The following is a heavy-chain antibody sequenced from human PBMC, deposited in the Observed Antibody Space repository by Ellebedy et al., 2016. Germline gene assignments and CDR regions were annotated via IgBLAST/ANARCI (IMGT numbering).Heavy chain of an antibody. CDR2: IYTSGAT. CDR1: GGSISSHY. D-gene: IGHD3-10*01. CDR3: AKDGDYDSGSYYGH. V-gene: IGHV4-4*07. J-gene: IGHJ4*02. Sequence: SETLSLTCTVSGGSISSHYWSWIRQPAGKGLEWIGRIYTSGATKYNPSLKSRATMSVDTSKNQFSLKLRSVTAADTAVYYCAKDGDYDSGSYYGHWGQGALVTVSS.